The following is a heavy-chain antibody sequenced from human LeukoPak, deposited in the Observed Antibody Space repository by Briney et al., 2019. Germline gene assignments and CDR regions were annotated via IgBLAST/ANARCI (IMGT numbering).Heavy chain of an antibody. Sequence: PGGSLRLSCAASGFTFSSYGMHWVRQAPGKGLEWVAVISYDGSNKYYADSVKGRFTISRDNSKNTLYLQMNSLRAEDTAVYYCAKGLPYSSGWYLPGDAFDIWGQGTMVTVSS. CDR3: AKGLPYSSGWYLPGDAFDI. J-gene: IGHJ3*02. CDR2: ISYDGSNK. D-gene: IGHD6-19*01. CDR1: GFTFSSYG. V-gene: IGHV3-30*18.